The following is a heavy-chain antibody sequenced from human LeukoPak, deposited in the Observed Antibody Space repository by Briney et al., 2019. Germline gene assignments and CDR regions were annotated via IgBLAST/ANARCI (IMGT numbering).Heavy chain of an antibody. CDR3: ARDSGYCSSTSCYGDYYGMDV. CDR2: IWYDGSNK. CDR1: GFTFSSYG. Sequence: GGSLRLSCAASGFTFSSYGMHCVRQAPGKGLEWVAVIWYDGSNKYYADSVKGRFTISRDNSKNTLYLQMNSLRAEDTAVYYCARDSGYCSSTSCYGDYYGMDVWGQGTTVTVSS. D-gene: IGHD2-2*01. V-gene: IGHV3-33*08. J-gene: IGHJ6*02.